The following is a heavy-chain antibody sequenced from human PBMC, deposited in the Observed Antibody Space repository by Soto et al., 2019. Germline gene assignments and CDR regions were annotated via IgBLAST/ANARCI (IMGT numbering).Heavy chain of an antibody. CDR1: GFTFSNYW. D-gene: IGHD3-22*01. CDR2: IKSDGSGA. J-gene: IGHJ4*02. Sequence: GGSLRLSCAASGFTFSNYWMQWVRQAPGEGLVWVSRIKSDGSGATYADSVKGRFTISRDNSKNTLYLQMNSLRAEDTAVYYCAKDLDSSGYYYSSFDYWGQGTLVTVSS. V-gene: IGHV3-74*01. CDR3: AKDLDSSGYYYSSFDY.